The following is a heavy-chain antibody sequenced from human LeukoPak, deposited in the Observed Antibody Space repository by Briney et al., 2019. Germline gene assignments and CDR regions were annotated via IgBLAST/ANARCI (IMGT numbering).Heavy chain of an antibody. CDR2: IWYDGSNK. J-gene: IGHJ4*02. V-gene: IGHV3-33*01. CDR3: AREYSSGWCGKYYFDY. Sequence: GRSLRLSCAASAFTFSSYAMHWVRQAPGKGLEWVAVIWYDGSNKYYADSVKGRFTISRDNSKNTLYLQMNSLRAEDTAVYYCAREYSSGWCGKYYFDYWGQGTLVTVSS. D-gene: IGHD6-13*01. CDR1: AFTFSSYA.